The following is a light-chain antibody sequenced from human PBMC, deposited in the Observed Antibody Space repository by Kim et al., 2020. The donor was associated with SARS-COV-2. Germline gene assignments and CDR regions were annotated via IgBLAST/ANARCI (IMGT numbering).Light chain of an antibody. V-gene: IGLV1-51*01. CDR3: GTWDSSLNVWV. Sequence: GQAVTISFAGSNSNVGKNYVPWYQQLPGTAPKVLISDNNNRPSGIPDRFSGSKSGTSATLVITGLQTGDEADYFCGTWDSSLNVWVFGGGTQLTVL. CDR2: DNN. CDR1: NSNVGKNY. J-gene: IGLJ3*02.